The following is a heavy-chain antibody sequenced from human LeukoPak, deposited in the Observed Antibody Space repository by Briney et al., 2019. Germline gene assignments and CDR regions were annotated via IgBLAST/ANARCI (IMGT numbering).Heavy chain of an antibody. D-gene: IGHD5-12*01. Sequence: GESLKISCKGSGYSFTSYWIGWVRQIPGKGLEWMGIIYPGDSDTRYSPSFQGQVTISADKSISTAYLQWSSLKASDTAMYYCARHLGGYAISWYFDYWGQGTLVTVSS. CDR2: IYPGDSDT. V-gene: IGHV5-51*01. J-gene: IGHJ4*02. CDR1: GYSFTSYW. CDR3: ARHLGGYAISWYFDY.